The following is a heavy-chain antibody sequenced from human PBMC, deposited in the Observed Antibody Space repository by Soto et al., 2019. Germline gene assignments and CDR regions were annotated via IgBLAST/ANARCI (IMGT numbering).Heavy chain of an antibody. J-gene: IGHJ6*02. CDR3: ARIKWGLDYYSGMDV. Sequence: QVQLVQSGAEVKKSGASVKVSCKASGYTFSDYFIQWLRQAPGQGLEWVAWIKPKTAATNYAKKFQDTVILTSDTSFSTAYLELTRLRPDDTALYYCARIKWGLDYYSGMDVWGQGTAVTVSS. D-gene: IGHD1-26*01. CDR1: GYTFSDYF. V-gene: IGHV1-2*02. CDR2: IKPKTAAT.